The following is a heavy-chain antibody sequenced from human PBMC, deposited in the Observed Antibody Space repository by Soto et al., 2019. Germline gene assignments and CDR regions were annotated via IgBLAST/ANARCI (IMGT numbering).Heavy chain of an antibody. CDR3: AKGSIEYSASVDN. J-gene: IGHJ4*02. CDR2: ISARGGSL. CDR1: GFSFSSYA. D-gene: IGHD5-12*01. V-gene: IGHV3-23*01. Sequence: EVQLLESGGGLVQPGGSLRLSCAASGFSFSSYAMVWVRQAPGKGLEWVSVISARGGSLYFADSVKGRFTISRDNSKNVLSLEMNSLRAEDTATYFWAKGSIEYSASVDNWCQGTLVVVSS.